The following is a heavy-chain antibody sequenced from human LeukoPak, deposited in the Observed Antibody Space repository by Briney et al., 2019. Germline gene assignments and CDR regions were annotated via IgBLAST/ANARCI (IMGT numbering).Heavy chain of an antibody. J-gene: IGHJ6*02. D-gene: IGHD3-10*01. CDR3: ARADLLWFGEGNV. CDR2: IYYSGSP. Sequence: PSQTLSLTCTVSGGSISSGGYYWSWIRQYPGKGLEWIGYIYYSGSPYYNPSLKSRLTISVDTSKSQFSLQLTSVTAADTAVYYCARADLLWFGEGNVWGQGTTVTVSS. V-gene: IGHV4-31*03. CDR1: GGSISSGGYY.